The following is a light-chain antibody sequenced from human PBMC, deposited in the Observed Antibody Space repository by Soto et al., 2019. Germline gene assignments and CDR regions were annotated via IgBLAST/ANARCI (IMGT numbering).Light chain of an antibody. J-gene: IGLJ1*01. Sequence: QSALTQPPSVSGSPGQSVIISCSGTSSDVGSYNRVSWYQQPPGTAPKLMIYEVSNRPSGVPDRFSGSKSGNTASLTFSGLQAEDEADYYCSSFTSSSTYVFGTGTKLTVL. CDR3: SSFTSSSTYV. V-gene: IGLV2-18*02. CDR1: SSDVGSYNR. CDR2: EVS.